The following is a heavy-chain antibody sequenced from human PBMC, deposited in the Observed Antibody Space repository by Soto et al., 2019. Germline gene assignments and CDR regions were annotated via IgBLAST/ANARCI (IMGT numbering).Heavy chain of an antibody. J-gene: IGHJ6*03. V-gene: IGHV3-15*01. CDR2: IKSKTDGGTT. Sequence: EVQLVESGGGLVKPGGSLRLSCAASGFTFSNAWMSWVRQAPGKGLEWVGRIKSKTDGGTTDYAAPVKGKFTISRDNSKNTVYLQMNSLKTEDTAVYYCTTDPHVSGWDYYYCMDVGGKVTTVTFAS. D-gene: IGHD6-25*01. CDR3: TTDPHVSGWDYYYCMDV. CDR1: GFTFSNAW.